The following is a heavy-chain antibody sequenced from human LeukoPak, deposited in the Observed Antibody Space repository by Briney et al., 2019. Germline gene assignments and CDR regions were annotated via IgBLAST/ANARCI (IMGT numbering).Heavy chain of an antibody. CDR2: LRYDGSNK. V-gene: IGHV3-30*02. J-gene: IGHJ4*02. CDR3: AKEETSSSWPYYFDY. Sequence: GGSLRLSCAASGFTFSSYGMHWVRQAPGKGLDWVAFLRYDGSNKYYADSVKGRFTISRDNSKNTLYLQMKSLRAEETAEYYCAKEETSSSWPYYFDYWGQGTLVTVSS. D-gene: IGHD6-13*01. CDR1: GFTFSSYG.